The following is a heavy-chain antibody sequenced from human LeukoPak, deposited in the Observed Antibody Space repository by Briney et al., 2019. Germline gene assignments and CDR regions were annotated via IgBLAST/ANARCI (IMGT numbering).Heavy chain of an antibody. CDR2: INTDNGNT. J-gene: IGHJ4*02. V-gene: IGHV1-3*04. CDR1: GYTFTSYT. Sequence: GASVKVSCNASGYTFTSYTMHWVRQAPGQRLEWMGWINTDNGNTKYSQKFQGRVTITRDTSASTAYMELSSLRSEDTAVYYCARAGYCSGGSCYTFDYWGQGTLVTVSS. CDR3: ARAGYCSGGSCYTFDY. D-gene: IGHD2-15*01.